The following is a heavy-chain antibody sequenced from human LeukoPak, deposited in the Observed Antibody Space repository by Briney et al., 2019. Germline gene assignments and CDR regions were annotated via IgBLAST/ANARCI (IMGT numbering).Heavy chain of an antibody. CDR3: ARAAYNSGPDF. CDR2: ISPRSNTM. CDR1: GFTFSSYG. D-gene: IGHD6-25*01. J-gene: IGHJ4*02. Sequence: GGSLRLSCAASGFTFSSYGMTWVPQAPGKGREWGSYISPRSNTMYYAESLKGRFTISRHNDKNSLYLHMNRLLYEETAVYYCARAAYNSGPDFWGQGTLVTVSS. V-gene: IGHV3-48*02.